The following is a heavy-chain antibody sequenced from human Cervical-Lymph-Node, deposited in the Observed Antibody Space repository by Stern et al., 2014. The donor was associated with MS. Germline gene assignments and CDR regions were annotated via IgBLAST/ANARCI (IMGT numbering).Heavy chain of an antibody. V-gene: IGHV1-18*01. D-gene: IGHD2-15*01. CDR3: ARXXXGSENAFDI. CDR2: ISAYNGNT. J-gene: IGHJ3*02. Sequence: QVXXVQSGAEVKKPGASVQVSCKASGYTFTSYCISWVRQAPGQGLEWMGWISAYNGNTNVAQKLQGRVTMTTDTSTSTAYMELRSLRSDDTAVXXCARXXXGSENAFDIWGQGTMVTVSS. CDR1: GYTFTSYC.